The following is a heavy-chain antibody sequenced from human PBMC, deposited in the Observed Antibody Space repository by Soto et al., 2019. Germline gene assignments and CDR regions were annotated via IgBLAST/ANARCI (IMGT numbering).Heavy chain of an antibody. CDR1: GGSISSSSYY. V-gene: IGHV4-39*01. D-gene: IGHD2-15*01. Sequence: QLQLQESGPGLVKPSETLSLTCTVSGGSISSSSYYWGWIRQPPGKGLEWIGSIYYSGSTYYNPSLQSRVTISVDTSKNQFSLKLSSVTAADTAVYYCARLGSYGVRYFDYWGQGTLVTVSS. J-gene: IGHJ4*02. CDR3: ARLGSYGVRYFDY. CDR2: IYYSGST.